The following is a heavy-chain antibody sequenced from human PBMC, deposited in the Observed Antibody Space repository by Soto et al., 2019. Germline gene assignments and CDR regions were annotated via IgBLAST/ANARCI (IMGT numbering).Heavy chain of an antibody. V-gene: IGHV1-69*13. D-gene: IGHD3-22*01. Sequence: SVKVSCKASGGTFSSYAISWVRQAPGQGLEWMGGIIPIFGTANYAQKFQGRVTITADESTSTAYMELSSLRSEDTAVYYCARGLYYYDSSGYYSLEYGMDVWGQGTTVTVSS. J-gene: IGHJ6*02. CDR3: ARGLYYYDSSGYYSLEYGMDV. CDR2: IIPIFGTA. CDR1: GGTFSSYA.